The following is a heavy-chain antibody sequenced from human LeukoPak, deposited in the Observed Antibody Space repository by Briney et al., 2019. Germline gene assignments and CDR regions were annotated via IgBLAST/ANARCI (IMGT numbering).Heavy chain of an antibody. J-gene: IGHJ4*02. CDR3: ARAIAAAGTGPYYFDY. Sequence: ASVKVSCKASGYTFTGYYMHWVRQAPGQGLEWMGWINPNSGGTNYAQKFQGWVTTTRDTSISTAYMELSRLRSDDTAVYYCARAIAAAGTGPYYFDYWGQGTLVTVSS. V-gene: IGHV1-2*04. CDR2: INPNSGGT. CDR1: GYTFTGYY. D-gene: IGHD6-13*01.